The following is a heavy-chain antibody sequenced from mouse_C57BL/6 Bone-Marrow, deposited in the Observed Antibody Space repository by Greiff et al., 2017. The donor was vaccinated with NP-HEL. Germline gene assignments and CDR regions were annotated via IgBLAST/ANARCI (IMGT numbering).Heavy chain of an antibody. Sequence: QVQLQQSGAELARPGASVKLSCKASGYTFTSYGISWVKQRTGQGLEWIGEIYPRSGNTYYNEKFKGKATLTAGKSSSTAYMELRSLTSEDSAVYFCAKGSSYLYYYAMDYWGQGTSVTVSS. CDR3: AKGSSYLYYYAMDY. J-gene: IGHJ4*01. V-gene: IGHV1-81*01. CDR1: GYTFTSYG. D-gene: IGHD1-1*01. CDR2: IYPRSGNT.